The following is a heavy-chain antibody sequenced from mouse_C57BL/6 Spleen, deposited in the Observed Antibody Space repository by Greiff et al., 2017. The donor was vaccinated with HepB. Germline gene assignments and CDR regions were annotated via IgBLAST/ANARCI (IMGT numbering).Heavy chain of an antibody. CDR3: ARYQVYSVDV. Sequence: EVQRVESGGGLVQPGGSLSLSCAASGFTFTDYYMSWVRQPPGKALEWLGFLRNKAHGYTPEYSAYVKGRFTISRDNSQSILYFQMNALRAEDSATYDCARYQVYSVDVWGTGTTVTVSS. CDR1: GFTFTDYY. V-gene: IGHV7-3*01. D-gene: IGHD2-3*01. J-gene: IGHJ1*03. CDR2: LRNKAHGYTP.